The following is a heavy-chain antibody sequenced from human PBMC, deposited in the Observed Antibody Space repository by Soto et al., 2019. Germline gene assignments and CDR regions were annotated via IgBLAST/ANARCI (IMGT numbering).Heavy chain of an antibody. V-gene: IGHV1-69*01. CDR3: ARDSLVVVAATPRWFDP. D-gene: IGHD2-15*01. CDR2: IIPMFGTA. J-gene: IGHJ5*02. CDR1: GGTFSSYA. Sequence: QVQLVQSGAEVKKPGSSVKVSCKSSGGTFSSYAFSWVRQAPGQGLEWMGGIIPMFGTANYAQKIQGRVTITADESTSTAYMELSSLRFEDTAVYYCARDSLVVVAATPRWFDPWGQGTLVTVSS.